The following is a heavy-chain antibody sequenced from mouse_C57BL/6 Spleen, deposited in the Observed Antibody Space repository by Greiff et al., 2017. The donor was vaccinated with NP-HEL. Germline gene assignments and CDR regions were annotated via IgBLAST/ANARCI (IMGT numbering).Heavy chain of an antibody. V-gene: IGHV5-17*01. Sequence: EVQGVESGGGLVKPGGSLKLSCAASGFTFSDYGMHWVRQAPEKGLEWVAYISSGSSTIYYADTVKGRFTISRDNAKNTLFLQMTSLRSEDTAMYYCARRYYSNPFAYWGQGTLVTVSA. J-gene: IGHJ3*01. CDR3: ARRYYSNPFAY. D-gene: IGHD2-5*01. CDR1: GFTFSDYG. CDR2: ISSGSSTI.